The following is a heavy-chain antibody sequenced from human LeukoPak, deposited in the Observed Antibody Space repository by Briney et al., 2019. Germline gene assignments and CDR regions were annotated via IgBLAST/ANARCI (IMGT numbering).Heavy chain of an antibody. J-gene: IGHJ4*02. V-gene: IGHV3-53*01. D-gene: IGHD3-22*01. CDR1: GFTVSSNY. CDR3: ARGLGGNYYDSRAAFDY. CDR2: IYSGGST. Sequence: PGGSLRLSCAASGFTVSSNYMSWVRQAPGKGLEWVSVIYSGGSTYYADSVKGRFTISRDNSKNTLYLQMNSLRAEDTAVYYCARGLGGNYYDSRAAFDYWGQGTLVTVSS.